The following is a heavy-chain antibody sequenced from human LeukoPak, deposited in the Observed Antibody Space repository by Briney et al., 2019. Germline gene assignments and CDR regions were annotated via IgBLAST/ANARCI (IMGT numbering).Heavy chain of an antibody. CDR1: GGSISSYY. CDR3: ARVDCSGGSCYAFDI. D-gene: IGHD2-15*01. J-gene: IGHJ3*02. Sequence: SETLSLTCPVSGGSISSYYWSWIRQPPGKGLEWIGYIYYSGSTKYNPSLKSRVTISVDTSKNQFSLKLSSVTAADTAVYYCARVDCSGGSCYAFDIWGQGTMVTVSS. CDR2: IYYSGST. V-gene: IGHV4-59*01.